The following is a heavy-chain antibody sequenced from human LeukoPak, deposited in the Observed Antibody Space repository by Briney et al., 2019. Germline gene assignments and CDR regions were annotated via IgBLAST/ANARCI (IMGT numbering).Heavy chain of an antibody. Sequence: LRLSYAASGFTFSSYAMSWVRQPPGKGLEWIGEINHAGTTDYNPSLKSRVTISVDTSKNQFSLKLNSVTAADTAVYYCARLNLEYFYSSGPNDYWGQGTLVTVSS. D-gene: IGHD3-10*01. CDR1: GFTFSSYA. CDR3: ARLNLEYFYSSGPNDY. V-gene: IGHV4-34*01. J-gene: IGHJ4*02. CDR2: INHAGTT.